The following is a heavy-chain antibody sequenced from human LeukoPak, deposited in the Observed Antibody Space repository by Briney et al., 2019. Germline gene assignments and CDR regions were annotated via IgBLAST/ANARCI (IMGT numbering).Heavy chain of an antibody. CDR3: AKGGDYARQYYFDY. Sequence: GGSLRLSCAASGFTVSSNYMSWVRQAPGKGLEWVSVIYSGGSTYYADSVKGRFTISRDNSKNTLYLQMNSLRAEDTAVYYCAKGGDYARQYYFDYWGQGTLVTVSS. J-gene: IGHJ4*02. D-gene: IGHD4-17*01. CDR2: IYSGGST. CDR1: GFTVSSNY. V-gene: IGHV3-53*01.